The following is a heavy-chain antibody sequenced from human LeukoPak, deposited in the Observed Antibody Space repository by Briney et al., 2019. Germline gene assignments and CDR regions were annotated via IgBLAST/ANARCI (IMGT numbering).Heavy chain of an antibody. CDR3: AREPTYTSSWYTTCDY. V-gene: IGHV3-21*01. CDR1: GFTFSSYE. CDR2: ISSSSSYI. Sequence: PGGSLRLSCAASGFTFSSYEMNWVRQAPGKGLEWVSSISSSSSYIYYADSVKGRFTISRDNAKNSLYLQMNRLRAEDSAVYYCAREPTYTSSWYTTCDYWGQGTPVTVSS. J-gene: IGHJ4*02. D-gene: IGHD6-13*01.